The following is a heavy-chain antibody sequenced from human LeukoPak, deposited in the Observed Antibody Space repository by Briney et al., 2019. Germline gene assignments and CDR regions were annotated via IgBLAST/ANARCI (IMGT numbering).Heavy chain of an antibody. CDR3: ARAVAGTWVVDY. V-gene: IGHV1-2*02. Sequence: ASVKVSCTASVYTFTGYYMHWVRQAPGHGLEWMGWINTNSGGTNYAQKFQGRVTMTSDTSISTAYMELSRLRSDDTAVYYCARAVAGTWVVDYWGQGTLVTVSS. CDR2: INTNSGGT. D-gene: IGHD6-19*01. J-gene: IGHJ4*02. CDR1: VYTFTGYY.